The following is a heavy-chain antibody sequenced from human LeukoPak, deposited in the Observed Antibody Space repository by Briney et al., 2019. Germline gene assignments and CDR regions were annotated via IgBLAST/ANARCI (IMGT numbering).Heavy chain of an antibody. V-gene: IGHV3-48*04. CDR3: ANTQRGYSFLFDY. CDR2: VSGKSRAI. CDR1: GFTFSDYG. D-gene: IGHD5-18*01. Sequence: GGSLRLSCAASGFTFSDYGMNWVRQAPGKGLEWLSFVSGKSRAIYYADSVKGRFTISRDNAKESVYLQMNSLRAEDTAVYYCANTQRGYSFLFDYWGQGTLVTVSS. J-gene: IGHJ4*02.